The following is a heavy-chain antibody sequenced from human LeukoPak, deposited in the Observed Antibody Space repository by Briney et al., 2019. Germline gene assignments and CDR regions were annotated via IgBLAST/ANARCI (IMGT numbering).Heavy chain of an antibody. D-gene: IGHD3-10*01. Sequence: PSETLSLTCTVTGGSISSYHWAWIRQTPGKGLEWLGNVYYTADANYNPSLKSRLSISMASSKRQFSLTLTPVTTADTAVYYCARKKSWGSGRESFDIWGHGTMVTVSS. CDR3: ARKKSWGSGRESFDI. CDR2: VYYTADA. V-gene: IGHV4-59*01. J-gene: IGHJ3*02. CDR1: GGSISSYH.